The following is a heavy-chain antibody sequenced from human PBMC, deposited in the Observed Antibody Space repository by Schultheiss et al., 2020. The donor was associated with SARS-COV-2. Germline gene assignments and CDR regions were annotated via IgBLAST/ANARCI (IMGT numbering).Heavy chain of an antibody. V-gene: IGHV4-34*01. Sequence: SETLSLTCAVYGGSFSGYYWSWIRQPPGKGLEWIGEINYSGSTNYNPSLKSRVTISVDTSKNQFSLKLSSVTAADTAVYYCARRTDFWSGYYLDYWGQGTLVTVSS. J-gene: IGHJ4*02. CDR3: ARRTDFWSGYYLDY. CDR2: INYSGST. D-gene: IGHD3-3*01. CDR1: GGSFSGYY.